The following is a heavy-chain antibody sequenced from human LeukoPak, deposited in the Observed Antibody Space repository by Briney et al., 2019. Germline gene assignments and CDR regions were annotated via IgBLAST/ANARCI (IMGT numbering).Heavy chain of an antibody. J-gene: IGHJ6*02. D-gene: IGHD2-15*01. CDR2: IIPIFGTA. V-gene: IGHV1-69*13. CDR3: ARGGYCSGGSCYSDYYGMDV. CDR1: GGTFISYA. Sequence: SVKVSCKASGGTFISYAISWVRQAPGQGLEWMGGIIPIFGTANYAQKFQGRVAITADESTSTAYMELSSLRSEDTAVYYCARGGYCSGGSCYSDYYGMDVWGQGTTVTVSS.